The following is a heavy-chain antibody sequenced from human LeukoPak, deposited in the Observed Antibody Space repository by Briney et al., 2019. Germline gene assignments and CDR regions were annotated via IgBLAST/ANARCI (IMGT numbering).Heavy chain of an antibody. Sequence: GGSLRLSCAASGFTFSDYYMSWIREAPGKGLGWVSYISSSGSTIYYADSVKGRFTISRDNAKNSLYLQMNSLRAEDTAVYYCAGSEDYYGSGTHDYWGQGTLVTVSS. V-gene: IGHV3-11*01. CDR3: AGSEDYYGSGTHDY. CDR1: GFTFSDYY. J-gene: IGHJ4*02. D-gene: IGHD3-10*01. CDR2: ISSSGSTI.